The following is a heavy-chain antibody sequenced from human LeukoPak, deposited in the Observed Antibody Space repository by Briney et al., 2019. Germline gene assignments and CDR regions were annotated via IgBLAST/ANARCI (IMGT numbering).Heavy chain of an antibody. V-gene: IGHV3-23*01. CDR3: AKVGEWAYYFDY. CDR2: ISGSGGST. CDR1: GFTFSSYA. J-gene: IGHJ4*02. D-gene: IGHD1-26*01. Sequence: PGGSLRLSXAASGFTFSSYAMSWVRQAPGKGLEWVSAISGSGGSTYYADSVKGRFTISRDNSKNTLYLQMNSLRAEDTAVYYCAKVGEWAYYFDYWGQGTLVTVSS.